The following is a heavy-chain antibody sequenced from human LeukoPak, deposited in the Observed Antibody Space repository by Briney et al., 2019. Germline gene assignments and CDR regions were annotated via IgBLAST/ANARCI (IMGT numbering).Heavy chain of an antibody. Sequence: PSQTLSLTCTVSGGSISSGSSYWSWIRQPAGKGLEWIGRIYTSGSTNYNPSLKSRVTISADTSKNQFSLKLSSVTAAYTAVYYCARAHPTYYYDSSRRCSFDPWGQGTLVTVSS. J-gene: IGHJ5*02. V-gene: IGHV4-61*02. CDR3: ARAHPTYYYDSSRRCSFDP. CDR1: GGSISSGSSY. D-gene: IGHD3-22*01. CDR2: IYTSGST.